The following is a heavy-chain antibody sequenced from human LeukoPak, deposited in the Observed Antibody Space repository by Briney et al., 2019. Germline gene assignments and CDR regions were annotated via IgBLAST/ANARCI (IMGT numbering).Heavy chain of an antibody. V-gene: IGHV1-2*02. J-gene: IGHJ4*02. CDR1: RYTFRGNY. CDR2: IDANNGDT. CDR3: ARDPSSVTLYFFDY. Sequence: ASVKISCKASRYTFRGNYIHFLRHAPGQGLESMGWIDANNGDTKSAQNLQGAVTMTRDTSIRKAYMDLSRLSPDDAAVYYCARDPSSVTLYFFDYWGQGTLVTVSS. D-gene: IGHD4-11*01.